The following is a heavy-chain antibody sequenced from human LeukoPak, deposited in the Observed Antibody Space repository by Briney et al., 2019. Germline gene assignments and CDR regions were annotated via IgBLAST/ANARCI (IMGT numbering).Heavy chain of an antibody. CDR2: ISSSSYI. CDR3: ARVVDIAVAGTLFDY. V-gene: IGHV3-21*01. CDR1: GFTFSSYS. Sequence: GGSLRLSCAASGFTFSSYSMNWVRQAPGKGLEWVSSISSSSYIYYADSVKGRFTISRDNAKNSLYLQMNSLRAEDTAVYYCARVVDIAVAGTLFDYWGQGTLVTVSS. D-gene: IGHD6-19*01. J-gene: IGHJ4*02.